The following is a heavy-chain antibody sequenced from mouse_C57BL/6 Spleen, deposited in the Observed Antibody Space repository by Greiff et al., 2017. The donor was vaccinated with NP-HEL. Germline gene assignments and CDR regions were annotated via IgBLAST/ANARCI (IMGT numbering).Heavy chain of an antibody. J-gene: IGHJ2*01. CDR2: ISDGGSCT. CDR3: AREELTGYFDY. Sequence: EVMLVESGGGLVKPGGSLKLSCAASGFTFSSYAMSWVRQTPEKRLEWVATISDGGSCTYYPDNVKGRFTISRDNAKNNLYLQMSHLKSEDTAMYYCAREELTGYFDYWGQGTTLTVSS. D-gene: IGHD4-1*01. V-gene: IGHV5-4*01. CDR1: GFTFSSYA.